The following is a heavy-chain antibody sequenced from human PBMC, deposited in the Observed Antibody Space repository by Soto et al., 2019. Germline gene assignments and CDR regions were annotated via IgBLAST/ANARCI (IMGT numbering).Heavy chain of an antibody. CDR1: GFTFSSYA. V-gene: IGHV3-30-3*01. CDR3: AMGRVATALYYYYGMDV. CDR2: ISYDGSNK. J-gene: IGHJ6*02. D-gene: IGHD5-12*01. Sequence: GGSLRLSCAASGFTFSSYAMHWVRQAPGKGLEWVAVISYDGSNKYYADSVKGRFTISRDNSKNMLYLQMNSLRAEDTAVYYCAMGRVATALYYYYGMDVWGQGTTVTVSS.